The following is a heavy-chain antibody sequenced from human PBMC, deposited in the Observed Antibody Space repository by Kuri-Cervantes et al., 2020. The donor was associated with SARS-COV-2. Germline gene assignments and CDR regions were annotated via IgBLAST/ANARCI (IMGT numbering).Heavy chain of an antibody. J-gene: IGHJ4*02. D-gene: IGHD6-13*01. V-gene: IGHV2-5*01. CDR3: ARDIAAAGTGYFDY. CDR2: IYWNDDK. Sequence: SGPTRVKPTQTLTLTCTFSGFSLSTSGVGVGWIRQPPGKALEWLALIYWNDDKRYSPSLKSRLTITKDTSKNQVVLTMTNMDPVDTATYYCARDIAAAGTGYFDYWGQGTLVTVSS. CDR1: GFSLSTSGVG.